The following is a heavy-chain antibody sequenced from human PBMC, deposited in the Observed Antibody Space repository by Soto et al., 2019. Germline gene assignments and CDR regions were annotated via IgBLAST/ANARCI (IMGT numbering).Heavy chain of an antibody. J-gene: IGHJ6*02. Sequence: GGSLRLSCAASGFTFSSYGMHWVRQAPGKGLEWVAVIWYDGSNKYYADSVKGRFTISRDNSKNTLYLQMNSLRAEDTAVYYCARDSHGSGSYLSPVYYYYGMDVWGQGTTVTVSS. CDR2: IWYDGSNK. CDR3: ARDSHGSGSYLSPVYYYYGMDV. CDR1: GFTFSSYG. V-gene: IGHV3-33*01. D-gene: IGHD3-10*01.